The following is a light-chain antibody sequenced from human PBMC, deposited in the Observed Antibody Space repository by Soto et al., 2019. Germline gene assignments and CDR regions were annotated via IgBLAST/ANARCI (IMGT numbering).Light chain of an antibody. CDR1: QGIRND. Sequence: AIPMTQSPSSLSASVGDRVTITCRASQGIRNDLGWYQQKAGKAPKVLIYTASSLQSGVPSRFSGSGSGTDFTLTISSLQPEDFATYYCLQDYNYPLTFGQGTKVEIK. CDR2: TAS. CDR3: LQDYNYPLT. V-gene: IGKV1-6*01. J-gene: IGKJ1*01.